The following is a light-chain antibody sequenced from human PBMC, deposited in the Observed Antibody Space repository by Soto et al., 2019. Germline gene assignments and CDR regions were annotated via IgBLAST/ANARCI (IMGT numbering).Light chain of an antibody. CDR3: SSYTSSSTPRYV. CDR1: SSDVGGYNY. V-gene: IGLV2-14*01. Sequence: QSVLTQPASVSGSPGQSITISCTGTSSDVGGYNYVSWYQQHPGKAPKLMIYDVSNRPSGVSNRFSGSKSGNTASLTISGHQAEDEADYYCSSYTSSSTPRYVFGTGTKLTVL. J-gene: IGLJ1*01. CDR2: DVS.